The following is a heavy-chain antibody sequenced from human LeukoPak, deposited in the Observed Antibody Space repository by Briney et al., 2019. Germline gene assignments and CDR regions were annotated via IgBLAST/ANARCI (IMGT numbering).Heavy chain of an antibody. CDR1: GFTFRSYS. Sequence: PGGSLRLSCAASGFTFRSYSMNWVRQAPGKGLEWVSSITGGGTNTYYPDSVKGRFTISRDNAKNSLYLQMNSLRAEDTAVYYCARAGVAVAGAGLDYWGQGTLVPVSS. V-gene: IGHV3-21*01. CDR2: ITGGGTNT. CDR3: ARAGVAVAGAGLDY. J-gene: IGHJ4*02. D-gene: IGHD6-13*01.